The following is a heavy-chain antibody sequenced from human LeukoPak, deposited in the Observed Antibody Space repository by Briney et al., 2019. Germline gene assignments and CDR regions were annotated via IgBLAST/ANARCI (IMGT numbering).Heavy chain of an antibody. Sequence: GGSLRLSCAVFGFTVSSNYMSWVRQAPGKGLEWGSDIYSGDSADYADSVKGRFIISRDKSKDTLYLQMNSLRAEDTAVYYCARLDSGYYYFHQWGQGALVTVSS. CDR3: ARLDSGYYYFHQ. J-gene: IGHJ4*02. D-gene: IGHD5-12*01. V-gene: IGHV3-66*04. CDR1: GFTVSSNY. CDR2: IYSGDSA.